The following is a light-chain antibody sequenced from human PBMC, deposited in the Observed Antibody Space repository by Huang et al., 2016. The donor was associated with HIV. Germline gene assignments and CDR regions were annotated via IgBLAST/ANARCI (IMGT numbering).Light chain of an antibody. CDR2: DVS. Sequence: EIVVTQSPATVSLSPGERATLSCWASQDVGSHLAWYQQKPGQPPRLLIYDVSTRATGIPARFSGSGSGTDFTLAVSSREPEDFAVYYCQQRGGWPPTFGQGTRLEIK. V-gene: IGKV3-11*01. J-gene: IGKJ5*01. CDR1: QDVGSH. CDR3: QQRGGWPPT.